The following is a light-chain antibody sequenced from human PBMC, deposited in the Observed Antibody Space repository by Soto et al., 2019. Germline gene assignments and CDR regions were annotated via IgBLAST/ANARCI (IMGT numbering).Light chain of an antibody. J-gene: IGLJ1*01. CDR3: SSYTSSSTHNYV. V-gene: IGLV2-14*01. CDR2: DVS. CDR1: SSDIGCYNY. Sequence: QSVLTQPASVSGSPGQSITISCTGNSSDIGCYNYVSWYQQHPGKAPKFMIYDVSNRPSGVSNLFSGSKSGNTASLTISGLQAEDEADYYCSSYTSSSTHNYVFGTGTKVTVL.